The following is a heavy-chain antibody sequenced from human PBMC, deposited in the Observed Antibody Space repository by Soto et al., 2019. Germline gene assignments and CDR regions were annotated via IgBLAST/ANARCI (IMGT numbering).Heavy chain of an antibody. J-gene: IGHJ6*02. D-gene: IGHD3-3*01. CDR3: ARASGGYDFWSGYYSYYGMEV. V-gene: IGHV4-39*01. CDR1: GGSISGSSYY. Sequence: PSETLSLTCTVSGGSISGSSYYWGWIRQPPGKGLEWIGSIYYSGSTYYNPSLKSRVTISVDTSKNQFSLKLSSVTAADTAVYFCARASGGYDFWSGYYSYYGMEVWGQGTTVIVSS. CDR2: IYYSGST.